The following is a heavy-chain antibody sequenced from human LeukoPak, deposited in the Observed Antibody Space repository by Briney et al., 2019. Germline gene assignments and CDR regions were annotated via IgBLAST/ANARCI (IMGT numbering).Heavy chain of an antibody. J-gene: IGHJ6*03. Sequence: SETLPLTCAVYGGTFSGYYWSWLRQPPGKRREWAGESNDSGGTNYNPSLKSRVTISADKSKNQVSRKLTSVTAADTAVYYCARLPVIVGAALEYYYYYMDVWGQGTTVTVSS. CDR2: SNDSGGT. V-gene: IGHV4-34*01. CDR3: ARLPVIVGAALEYYYYYMDV. CDR1: GGTFSGYY. D-gene: IGHD1-26*01.